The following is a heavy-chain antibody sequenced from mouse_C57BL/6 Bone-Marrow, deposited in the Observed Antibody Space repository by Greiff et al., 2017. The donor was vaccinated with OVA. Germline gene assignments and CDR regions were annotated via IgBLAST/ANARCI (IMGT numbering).Heavy chain of an antibody. CDR2: ISDGGSYT. J-gene: IGHJ4*01. D-gene: IGHD2-5*01. CDR1: GFTFSSYA. V-gene: IGHV5-4*01. Sequence: EVNLVESGGGLVKPGGSLKLSCAASGFTFSSYAMSWVRQTPEKRLEWVATISDGGSYTYYPDNVKGRFTISRDNAKNNLYLQMSHLKSEDTAMYYCAREGDSNPYYYAMDYWGQGTSVTVSS. CDR3: AREGDSNPYYYAMDY.